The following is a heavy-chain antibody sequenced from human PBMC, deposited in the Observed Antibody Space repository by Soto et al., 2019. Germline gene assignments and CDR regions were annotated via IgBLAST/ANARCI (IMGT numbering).Heavy chain of an antibody. CDR3: ARDRVGATGDWYFDL. D-gene: IGHD1-1*01. CDR2: TRNKANSYTT. J-gene: IGHJ2*01. CDR1: GFTFSDHY. V-gene: IGHV3-72*01. Sequence: PGGSLRLSCAASGFTFSDHYMDWVRQAPGKGLEWVGRTRNKANSYTTEYAASVKGRFTISRDDSKNSLYLQMNSLKTEDTAVYYCARDRVGATGDWYFDLWGRGTLVTVSS.